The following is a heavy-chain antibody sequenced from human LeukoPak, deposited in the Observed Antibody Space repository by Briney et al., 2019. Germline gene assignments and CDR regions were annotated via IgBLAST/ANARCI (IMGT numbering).Heavy chain of an antibody. CDR2: INPNSGGT. CDR3: ARENPRQWLVRSYYYMDV. J-gene: IGHJ6*03. CDR1: GYTFTCYY. V-gene: IGHV1-2*02. Sequence: GASVKVSCKASGYTFTCYYMHWVRQAPGQGLEWMGWINPNSGGTNYAQKFQGRVTMTRDTSISTAYMELSRLRSDDTAVYYCARENPRQWLVRSYYYMDVWGKGTTVTVSS. D-gene: IGHD6-19*01.